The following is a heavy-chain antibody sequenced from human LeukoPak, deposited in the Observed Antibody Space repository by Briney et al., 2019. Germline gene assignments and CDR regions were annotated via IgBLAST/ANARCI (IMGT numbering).Heavy chain of an antibody. J-gene: IGHJ4*02. CDR3: AKDYNRGLPDY. D-gene: IGHD2-21*01. CDR2: IDPSGGST. CDR1: GYSLTSFY. Sequence: ASVKVSCKAFGYSLTSFYIHWVRQAPGEGLEWMGIIDPSGGSTRYAQVFQGRVTVTRDTSTSTVYMELSSLRAEDTAVYYCAKDYNRGLPDYWGQGTLVIVSS. V-gene: IGHV1-46*01.